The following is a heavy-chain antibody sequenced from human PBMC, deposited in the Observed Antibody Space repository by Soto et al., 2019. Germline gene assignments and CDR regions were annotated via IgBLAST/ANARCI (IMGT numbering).Heavy chain of an antibody. J-gene: IGHJ5*01. V-gene: IGHV3-66*01. D-gene: IGHD3-10*01. CDR3: AREYVITWFGESKGQNRWFDF. CDR2: IYSGGST. Sequence: GGSLILSCAASGCAVSSNYMSWVLQAPGKGLEWVSVIYSGGSTYYADSVKGRFTISRDNSKNTLYLQMNSLRAEDTAVYYCAREYVITWFGESKGQNRWFDFRGQGTLVTVSS. CDR1: GCAVSSNY.